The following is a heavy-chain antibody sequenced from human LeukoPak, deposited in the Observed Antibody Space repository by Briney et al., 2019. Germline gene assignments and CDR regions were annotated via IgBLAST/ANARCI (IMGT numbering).Heavy chain of an antibody. CDR2: ISGSGGST. Sequence: GGSLRLSCAASGFTFSSYAMSWVRQAPGKGLEWVSDISGSGGSTYYADSVKGRFTISRDNSKNTLYLQMNSLRAEDTAVYYCAKPQYYDFWSGYSMDVWGQGTTVTVSS. D-gene: IGHD3-3*01. CDR1: GFTFSSYA. V-gene: IGHV3-23*01. CDR3: AKPQYYDFWSGYSMDV. J-gene: IGHJ6*02.